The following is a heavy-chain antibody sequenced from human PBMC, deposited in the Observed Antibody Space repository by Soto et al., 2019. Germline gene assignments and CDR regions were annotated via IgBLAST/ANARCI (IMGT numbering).Heavy chain of an antibody. CDR2: INPNSGGT. J-gene: IGHJ6*02. D-gene: IGHD6-6*01. CDR1: GYTFTGYY. V-gene: IGHV1-2*02. Sequence: GASVKVSCKASGYTFTGYYMHWVRQAPGQGLEWMGWINPNSGGTNYAQKFQGRVTMTRDTSISTAYMELSRLRSDDTAMYYCARYYSSSSWGYYYYGMDVWGQGTTVTVSS. CDR3: ARYYSSSSWGYYYYGMDV.